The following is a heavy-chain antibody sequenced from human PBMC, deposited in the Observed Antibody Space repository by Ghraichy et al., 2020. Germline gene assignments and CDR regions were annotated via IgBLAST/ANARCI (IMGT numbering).Heavy chain of an antibody. CDR2: INHSGRT. CDR3: ARGRYYDSSGYYYGVNWFDP. D-gene: IGHD3-22*01. V-gene: IGHV4-34*01. J-gene: IGHJ5*02. CDR1: GGSFSGYY. Sequence: SQTLSLTCAVYGGSFSGYYWSWIRQPPGKGLEWIGEINHSGRTNYNPSLKSRVTISVDTSKNQFSLKLSSVTAADTAVYYCARGRYYDSSGYYYGVNWFDPWGQGTLVTVSS.